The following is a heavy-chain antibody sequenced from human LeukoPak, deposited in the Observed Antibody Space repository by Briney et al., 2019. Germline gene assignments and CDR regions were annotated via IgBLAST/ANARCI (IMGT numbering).Heavy chain of an antibody. CDR3: AKRGIVIRGLLIIGFHKEAYYFDS. Sequence: GGSLRLSCVVSGITLSNYAMSWVRQAPGKGLEWVSGIRGSAGGTKYADSVKGRFTISRDNSMNTMYLQMNSLRAEDTAVYFCAKRGIVIRGLLIIGFHKEAYYFDSWGQGILVTVSS. V-gene: IGHV3-23*01. J-gene: IGHJ4*02. CDR2: IRGSAGGT. D-gene: IGHD3-10*01. CDR1: GITLSNYA.